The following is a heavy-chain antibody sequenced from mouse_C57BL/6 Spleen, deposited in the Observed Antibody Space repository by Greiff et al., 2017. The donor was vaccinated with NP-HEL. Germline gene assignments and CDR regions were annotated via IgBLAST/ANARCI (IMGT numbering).Heavy chain of an antibody. CDR3: ARGGYGSSYEKMDY. Sequence: VQLQQSGAELVKPGASVKLSCKASGYTFTSYWMHWVKQRPGQGLEWIGMIHPNSGSTNYNEKFKSKATLTVDKSSSTAYMQLSSLTSEDSAVYYCARGGYGSSYEKMDYWGQGTSVTVSS. V-gene: IGHV1-64*01. CDR2: IHPNSGST. J-gene: IGHJ4*01. D-gene: IGHD1-1*01. CDR1: GYTFTSYW.